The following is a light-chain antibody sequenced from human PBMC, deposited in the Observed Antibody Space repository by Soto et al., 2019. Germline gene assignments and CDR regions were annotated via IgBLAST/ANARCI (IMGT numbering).Light chain of an antibody. Sequence: EIVLTQSPCTLSLSPGERATLSCRASQSVSSSYLAWYQQKPVQAPRLLIYGASSRATGIPDRFSGSGSGTDFTLTISRLEPEDFAVYYCQQYGSSPRTFGQGTRLEI. J-gene: IGKJ5*01. CDR1: QSVSSSY. CDR2: GAS. V-gene: IGKV3-20*01. CDR3: QQYGSSPRT.